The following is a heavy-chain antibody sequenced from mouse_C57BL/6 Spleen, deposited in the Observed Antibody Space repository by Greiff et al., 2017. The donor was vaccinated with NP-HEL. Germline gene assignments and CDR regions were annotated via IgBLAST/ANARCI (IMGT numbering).Heavy chain of an antibody. J-gene: IGHJ3*01. V-gene: IGHV1-19*01. CDR1: GYTFTDYY. D-gene: IGHD3-2*02. CDR3: ARQLRLLAC. Sequence: EVQLQESGPVLVKPGASVKMSCKASGYTFTDYYMNWVKQSHGKSLEWIGVINPYNGGTSYNQKFKGKATLTVDKSSSTAYMELNSLTSEDSAVCYCARQLRLLACWGQGTLVTVSA. CDR2: INPYNGGT.